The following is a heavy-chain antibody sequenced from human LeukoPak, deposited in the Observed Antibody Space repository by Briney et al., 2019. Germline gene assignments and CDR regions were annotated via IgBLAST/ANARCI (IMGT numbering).Heavy chain of an antibody. J-gene: IGHJ6*03. D-gene: IGHD3-3*01. CDR2: ISAYNGNT. Sequence: ASVKVSCKASGYTFTSYGISWVRQAPGQGIEWMGWISAYNGNTNYAQKLQGRVTMTTDTCTSTAYMELRSLRSDDTAVYYCARDRFYDFWSGYYMDVWGKGTTVTVSS. V-gene: IGHV1-18*01. CDR1: GYTFTSYG. CDR3: ARDRFYDFWSGYYMDV.